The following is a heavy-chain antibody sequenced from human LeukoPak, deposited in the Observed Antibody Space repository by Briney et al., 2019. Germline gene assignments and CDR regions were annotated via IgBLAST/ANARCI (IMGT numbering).Heavy chain of an antibody. V-gene: IGHV3-7*01. J-gene: IGHJ4*02. Sequence: QSGGSLRLSCVGSGFTFTSYWMTWVRQALGKGLEWVANMNPDGSEKHYVDSVKGRFTISRDNAKNSLFLQMNSLRAEDTAVYFCARVRSFFYDDSGYYYPKYYFDYWGQGALVTVSS. CDR2: MNPDGSEK. CDR1: GFTFTSYW. CDR3: ARVRSFFYDDSGYYYPKYYFDY. D-gene: IGHD3-22*01.